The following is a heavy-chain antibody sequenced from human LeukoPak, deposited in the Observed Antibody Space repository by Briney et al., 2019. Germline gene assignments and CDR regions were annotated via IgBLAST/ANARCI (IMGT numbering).Heavy chain of an antibody. CDR2: ISSSGLTM. CDR1: GFTFRNYE. V-gene: IGHV3-48*03. Sequence: PGGSLRLSCAASGFTFRNYEMNLVRQAPGRGLEWVSYISSSGLTMYYADSVKGRFTISRDNAKNSLYLQMNSLRAEDTAVYYCARRTTGDDYWGQGTLVTVSS. D-gene: IGHD4-17*01. J-gene: IGHJ4*02. CDR3: ARRTTGDDY.